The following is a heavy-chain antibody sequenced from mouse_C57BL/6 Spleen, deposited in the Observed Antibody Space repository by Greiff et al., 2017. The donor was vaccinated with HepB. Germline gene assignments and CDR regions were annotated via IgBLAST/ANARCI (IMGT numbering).Heavy chain of an antibody. J-gene: IGHJ4*01. CDR1: GYTFTSYW. CDR3: AREEDYEAMDY. D-gene: IGHD2-4*01. V-gene: IGHV1-55*01. Sequence: QVQLKQPGAELVKPGASVKMSCKASGYTFTSYWITWVKQRPGQGLEWIGDIYPGSGSTNYNEKFKSKATLTVDTSSSTAYMQLSSLTSEDSAVYYCAREEDYEAMDYWGQGTSVTVSS. CDR2: IYPGSGST.